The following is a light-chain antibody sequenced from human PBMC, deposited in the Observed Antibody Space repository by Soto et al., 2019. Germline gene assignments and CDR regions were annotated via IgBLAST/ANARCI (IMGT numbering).Light chain of an antibody. Sequence: IVMTHSPATLSVSPGEIVTLSFRASQSASSYLAWYQQKPVQAPRLLIYDAYSRATGIPVRFSGSGSGTEFTLTISSLQSEDFGVYYCQQNKDWPGTFGQGTKVDIK. J-gene: IGKJ1*01. CDR1: QSASSY. CDR3: QQNKDWPGT. CDR2: DAY. V-gene: IGKV3-15*01.